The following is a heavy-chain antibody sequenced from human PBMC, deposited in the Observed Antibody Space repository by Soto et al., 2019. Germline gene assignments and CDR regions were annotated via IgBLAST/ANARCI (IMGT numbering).Heavy chain of an antibody. Sequence: GGSLRLSCAASGFTLSTYAMAWVRQAPGKGLEWVSGVSASGLNTDYADPVKGRFYISRDNSKNTVSLHMNSLRAEDTALYYCTTHLNYYDSSGYYYLNWFDPWGQGTLVTVSS. J-gene: IGHJ5*02. V-gene: IGHV3-23*01. CDR3: TTHLNYYDSSGYYYLNWFDP. CDR1: GFTLSTYA. CDR2: VSASGLNT. D-gene: IGHD3-22*01.